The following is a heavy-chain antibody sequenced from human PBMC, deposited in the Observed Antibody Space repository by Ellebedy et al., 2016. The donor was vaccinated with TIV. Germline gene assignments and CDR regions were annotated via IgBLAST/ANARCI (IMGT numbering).Heavy chain of an antibody. CDR3: ARSRGVSY. J-gene: IGHJ4*02. CDR1: GFTFSQYA. Sequence: PGGSLRLSCAASGFTFSQYAMHWVRQAPGKGLDWVALISYDGGISKYYSDSVKGRFTISRDNAKNSLYLQMNSLRAEDTAVYFCARSRGVSYWGQGTLVTVSS. CDR2: ISYDGGISK. D-gene: IGHD2-8*01. V-gene: IGHV3-30-3*01.